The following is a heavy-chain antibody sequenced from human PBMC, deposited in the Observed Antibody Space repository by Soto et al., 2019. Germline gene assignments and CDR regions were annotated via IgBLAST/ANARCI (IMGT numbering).Heavy chain of an antibody. V-gene: IGHV3-23*01. CDR2: ISGSGGST. CDR3: AKGGRANYYDSSGYLDY. Sequence: PGWSLRLSCGASAFTFSSYAMSWVRQAPGKGLEWVSVISGSGGSTYYADSVKGRFTISRDNSKNTLFLQMSSLRAEDTAVYYCAKGGRANYYDSSGYLDYWGHGTLVTVSS. CDR1: AFTFSSYA. J-gene: IGHJ4*01. D-gene: IGHD3-22*01.